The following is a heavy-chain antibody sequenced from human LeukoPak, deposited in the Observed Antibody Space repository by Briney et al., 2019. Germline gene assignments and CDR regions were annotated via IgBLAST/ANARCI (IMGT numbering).Heavy chain of an antibody. V-gene: IGHV3-48*01. J-gene: IGHJ4*02. CDR3: ARDRRQTLPD. CDR1: GFTFSSYA. Sequence: PGGSLRLSCAASGFTFSSYAMNWVRQAPGKGLEWLSYISSSSSTIYYADSVRGRFTISRDNAKDSLYLQMNSPGAEDTAVYYCARDRRQTLPDWGQGTLVTVSS. CDR2: ISSSSSTI.